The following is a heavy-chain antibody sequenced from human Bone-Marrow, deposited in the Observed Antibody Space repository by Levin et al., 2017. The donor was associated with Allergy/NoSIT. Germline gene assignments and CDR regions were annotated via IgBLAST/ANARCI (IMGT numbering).Heavy chain of an antibody. Sequence: GESLKISCKASGYTFTSYGISWVRQAPGQGLEWMGWISAYNGNTNYAQKLQGRVTMTTDTSTSTAYMELRSLRSDDTAVYYCARVTGVPKRFIAVAGIHYDYGMDVWGQGTTVTVSS. D-gene: IGHD6-19*01. CDR1: GYTFTSYG. V-gene: IGHV1-18*01. CDR2: ISAYNGNT. J-gene: IGHJ6*02. CDR3: ARVTGVPKRFIAVAGIHYDYGMDV.